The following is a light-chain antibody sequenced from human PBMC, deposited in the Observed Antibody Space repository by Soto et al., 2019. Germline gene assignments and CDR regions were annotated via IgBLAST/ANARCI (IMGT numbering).Light chain of an antibody. J-gene: IGKJ1*01. CDR1: QSISTW. Sequence: DIQMTQSPSSLSASVGDRGTITCRASQSISTWLGWYQQEPGKAPKLLIHKASSLQSVVPSRFSGSGSGTDFTRTISSLHPDDFATYYCQQYNSYSPTFGQGTKVDIK. V-gene: IGKV1-5*03. CDR3: QQYNSYSPT. CDR2: KAS.